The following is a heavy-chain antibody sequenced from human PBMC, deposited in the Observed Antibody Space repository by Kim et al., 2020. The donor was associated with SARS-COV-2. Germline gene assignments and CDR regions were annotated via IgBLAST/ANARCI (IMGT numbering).Heavy chain of an antibody. CDR3: ARDGKNLAPWALDV. J-gene: IGHJ6*02. CDR1: GYSFSSHS. D-gene: IGHD1-7*01. V-gene: IGHV3-33*01. Sequence: GGSLRLSCEVSGYSFSSHSMHWVRQAPGKGLEWLAYTWNDGRYKEYADSVKGRFTISTDNSKNTLYLQMNSLRAEDTAVYFCARDGKNLAPWALDVWGQGTTVTVSS. CDR2: TWNDGRYK.